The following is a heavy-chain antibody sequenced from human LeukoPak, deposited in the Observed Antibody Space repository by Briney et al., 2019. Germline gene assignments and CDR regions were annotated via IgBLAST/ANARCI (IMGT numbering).Heavy chain of an antibody. CDR2: INHSGST. Sequence: SETLSLTCAVYGGSFSGYYWSWIRQPPGKGLEWIGEINHSGSTNYNPSLKSRVTISVDTSKNQFSLKLSSVTAADTAVYYCARVVDNWNYVYGYYYYYMDVWGKGTTVTVSS. D-gene: IGHD1-7*01. CDR1: GGSFSGYY. CDR3: ARVVDNWNYVYGYYYYYMDV. J-gene: IGHJ6*03. V-gene: IGHV4-34*01.